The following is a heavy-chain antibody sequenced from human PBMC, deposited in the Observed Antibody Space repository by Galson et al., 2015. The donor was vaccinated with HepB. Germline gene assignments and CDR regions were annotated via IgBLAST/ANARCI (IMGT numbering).Heavy chain of an antibody. CDR3: ARGGSYHAVYYYYYMDV. V-gene: IGHV1-69*13. D-gene: IGHD1-26*01. CDR1: GGTFSSYA. Sequence: SVKVSCKASGGTFSSYAISWVRQAPGQGLEWMGGIIPIFGTANYAQKFQGRVTITADESTSTAYMELSSLRSEDTAVYYCARGGSYHAVYYYYYMDVWGKGTTVTVSS. CDR2: IIPIFGTA. J-gene: IGHJ6*03.